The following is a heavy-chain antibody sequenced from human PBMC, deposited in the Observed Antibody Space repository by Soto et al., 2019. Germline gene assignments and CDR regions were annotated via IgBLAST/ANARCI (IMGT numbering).Heavy chain of an antibody. CDR2: ISAYNGNT. D-gene: IGHD4-17*01. Sequence: QVPLVQSGAEVKKPGASVKVSCKASGYTFTSYGISWVRQAPGQGLEWMGWISAYNGNTNYAQKLQGRVTMTTDTSTSTAYMELRSLRSDDTAVYYCARGPDYGGDYYYYYYMDVWGKGTTVTVSS. CDR1: GYTFTSYG. J-gene: IGHJ6*03. V-gene: IGHV1-18*01. CDR3: ARGPDYGGDYYYYYYMDV.